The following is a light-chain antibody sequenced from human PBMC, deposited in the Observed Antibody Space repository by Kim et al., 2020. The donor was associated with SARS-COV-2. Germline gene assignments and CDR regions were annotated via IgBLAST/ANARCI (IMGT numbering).Light chain of an antibody. J-gene: IGLJ2*01. CDR1: SSDVDGYNY. CDR2: DVT. CDR3: CSYAASKEV. Sequence: QSALTQPRSVSGSPGQSVTISCTGTSSDVDGYNYVSWYQQHPGKAPKLMIYDVTERPSGVPDRFSGSKSGNTASLTISGLQAEDEGDYFCCSYAASKEVFGGGTKLTVL. V-gene: IGLV2-11*01.